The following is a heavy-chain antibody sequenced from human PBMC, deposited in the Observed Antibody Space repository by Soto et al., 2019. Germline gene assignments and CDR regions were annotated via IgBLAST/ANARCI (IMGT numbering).Heavy chain of an antibody. CDR3: ARGSYISSWYSLDY. V-gene: IGHV1-18*04. J-gene: IGHJ4*02. D-gene: IGHD6-13*01. CDR1: GYTFTSYG. CDR2: ISAHNGNT. Sequence: ASVKVSCKASGYTFTSYGISWVRQAPGQGLEWMGWISAHNGNTDYAQKFQGRVTMTTDTSTSTASMELRSLRSDDTAVYYCARGSYISSWYSLDYWGQGTLVTVSS.